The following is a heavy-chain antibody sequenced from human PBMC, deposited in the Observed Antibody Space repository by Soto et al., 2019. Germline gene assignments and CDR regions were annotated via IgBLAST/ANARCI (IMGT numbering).Heavy chain of an antibody. CDR1: GFSFSSFA. Sequence: EVLLLESGGGLVQPGGSLRLSCEASGFSFSSFAMNWVRQAPGKGLEWVSAIGDSGASTYYADSVKGRFTISRDNSRNTLYLQPTSLRAEDTAVYYCAKGAELDVWGNGTTVTVSS. V-gene: IGHV3-23*01. J-gene: IGHJ6*04. CDR2: IGDSGAST. CDR3: AKGAELDV. D-gene: IGHD1-26*01.